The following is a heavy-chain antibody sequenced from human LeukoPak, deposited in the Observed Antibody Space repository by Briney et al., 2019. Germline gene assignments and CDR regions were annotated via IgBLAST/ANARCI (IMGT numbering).Heavy chain of an antibody. CDR2: ISYDGSNK. J-gene: IGHJ4*02. Sequence: GGSLRLSCAASGFTFSSYAMHWVRQAPGKGLEWVAVISYDGSNKYYADSVKGRFTISRDNSKNTLYLQMNSLRAEDTAVYYCARSSGWGFEYWGQGTLVTVSS. D-gene: IGHD6-19*01. CDR1: GFTFSSYA. V-gene: IGHV3-30-3*01. CDR3: ARSSGWGFEY.